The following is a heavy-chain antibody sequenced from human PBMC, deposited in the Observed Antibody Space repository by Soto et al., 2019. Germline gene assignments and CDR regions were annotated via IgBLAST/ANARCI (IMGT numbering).Heavy chain of an antibody. V-gene: IGHV1-8*01. CDR1: GYTFTSYD. J-gene: IGHJ5*02. Sequence: QVQLVQSGAEVKQPGASVKVSCKASGYTFTSYDINWVRQATGQGLEWMGWMNPNSGNTGYAQKFQGRVTMTRNTSISTAYMELSSLRSEDTAVYYCARGAGWFGDAWGVDWFDPWGQGTLVTVSS. CDR2: MNPNSGNT. D-gene: IGHD3-10*01. CDR3: ARGAGWFGDAWGVDWFDP.